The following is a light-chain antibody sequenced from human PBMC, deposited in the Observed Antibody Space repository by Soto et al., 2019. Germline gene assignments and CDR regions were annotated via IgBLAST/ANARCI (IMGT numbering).Light chain of an antibody. CDR2: GAS. CDR3: QKYNNWPFYT. J-gene: IGKJ2*01. V-gene: IGKV3-15*01. CDR1: QSVSSN. Sequence: EIVMTQSPATLSVSPGERATLSCRASQSVSSNLAWYQQKPGQAPRLLIYGASTRATGIPARFSGSGSGTEFPLTISSLQSEDLAVYYCQKYNNWPFYTLAQGTKRE.